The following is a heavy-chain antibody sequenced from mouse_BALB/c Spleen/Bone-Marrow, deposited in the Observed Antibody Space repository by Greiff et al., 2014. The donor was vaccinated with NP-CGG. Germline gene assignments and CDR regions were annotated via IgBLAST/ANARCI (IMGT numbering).Heavy chain of an antibody. CDR3: ATGGPYYFAY. J-gene: IGHJ2*01. CDR2: IYPGGVYS. D-gene: IGHD4-1*01. Sequence: QVQLQQPGAELVRPGTSVKISCKASGYTFTNYWLGWLKQRPGHGLEWIGDIYPGGVYSNCNEKFKGKATLTADTSSSSAYMQLSSLTSEDSAVYFCATGGPYYFAYWGQGTTLTVSS. V-gene: IGHV1-63*02. CDR1: GYTFTNYW.